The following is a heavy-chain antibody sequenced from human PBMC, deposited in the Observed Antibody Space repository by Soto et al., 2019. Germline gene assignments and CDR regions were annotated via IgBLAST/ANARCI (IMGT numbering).Heavy chain of an antibody. CDR1: GGSIYTGDYY. D-gene: IGHD6-25*01. CDR3: ARDPPVETGYFKAMAV. Sequence: QVRLQESGPGLVKPSQTLSLTCTVSGGSIYTGDYYWSWIRQPPGKGLEWIGSIYYIADTEYTPSRKSRLTMSVDTSKNQFSRRLTSVTAADTAVYYGARDPPVETGYFKAMAVWGQGTTVTVSS. J-gene: IGHJ6*02. V-gene: IGHV4-30-4*01. CDR2: IYYIADT.